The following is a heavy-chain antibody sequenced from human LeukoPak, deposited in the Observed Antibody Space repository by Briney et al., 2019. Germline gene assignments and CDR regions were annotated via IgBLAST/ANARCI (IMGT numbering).Heavy chain of an antibody. CDR1: GYSFTNYW. J-gene: IGHJ3*02. D-gene: IGHD5-18*01. CDR2: IYYDDSET. V-gene: IGHV5-51*01. CDR3: ARRRDERGYKDIFDI. Sequence: GESLKISCKGGGYSFTNYWIVWVRQMPGKGLEWMGVIYYDDSETQYSPSFQGQVTMSVDKSISTAYLQWSSLKASDTAMYYCARRRDERGYKDIFDIWGQGTMVTVSS.